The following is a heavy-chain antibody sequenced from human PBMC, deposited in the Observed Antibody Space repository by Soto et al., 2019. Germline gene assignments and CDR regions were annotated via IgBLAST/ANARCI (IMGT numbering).Heavy chain of an antibody. D-gene: IGHD4-17*01. Sequence: QITLRESGPTLVKPTETLTLTCTFSGFSVTSDGVAVAWIRQPPGKGLEWLAPIYWDGDKRYNPSLSSRLTIVADTSNNQVVLTLTDMDPMDTATYYCAHMDDYDVTQPRWFDPWGQGTPVTVSS. CDR3: AHMDDYDVTQPRWFDP. CDR1: GFSVTSDGVA. J-gene: IGHJ5*02. CDR2: IYWDGDK. V-gene: IGHV2-5*02.